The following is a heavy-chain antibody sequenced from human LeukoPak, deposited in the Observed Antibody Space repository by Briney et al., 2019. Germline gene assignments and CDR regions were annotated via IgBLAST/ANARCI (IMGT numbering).Heavy chain of an antibody. CDR3: AKDNSGSYYAGYFDY. CDR2: ISWNNGSI. V-gene: IGHV3-9*03. D-gene: IGHD1-26*01. J-gene: IGHJ4*02. CDR1: GFTFDDYA. Sequence: GRSLRLSCAASGFTFDDYAMHWVRQAPGKGLEWVSGISWNNGSIGYADSVKGRFTISRDNAKNSLYLQMNSLRAEDMALYYCAKDNSGSYYAGYFDYWGQGTLVTVSS.